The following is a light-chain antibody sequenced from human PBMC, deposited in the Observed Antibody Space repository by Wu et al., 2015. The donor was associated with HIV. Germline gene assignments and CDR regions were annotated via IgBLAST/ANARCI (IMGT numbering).Light chain of an antibody. Sequence: DIQMTQSPSSLSASVGDRVTITCRASQGISNYLAWYQQKPGKVPKLLIYAASTLQSGVPSRFSGSGSGTDFTLTISSLQPEDVATYYCQKYNSALQFGQGTKVKSN. CDR1: QGISNY. CDR2: AAS. V-gene: IGKV1-27*01. CDR3: QKYNSALQ. J-gene: IGKJ1*01.